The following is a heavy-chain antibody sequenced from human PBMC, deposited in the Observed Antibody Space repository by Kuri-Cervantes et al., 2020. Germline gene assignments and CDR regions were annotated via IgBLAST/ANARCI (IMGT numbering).Heavy chain of an antibody. V-gene: IGHV3-30*14. D-gene: IGHD3-3*01. CDR2: ISYDGSNK. CDR3: ARESLGGTDFWSGYYTSYGMDV. CDR1: GFTFSSYA. J-gene: IGHJ6*02. Sequence: LSLTCAASGFTFSSYAMHWVRQAPGKGLEWVAVISYDGSNKYYADSVKGRFTISRDNSKNTLYLQMNSLRAEDTAVYYCARESLGGTDFWSGYYTSYGMDVWGQGTTVTVSS.